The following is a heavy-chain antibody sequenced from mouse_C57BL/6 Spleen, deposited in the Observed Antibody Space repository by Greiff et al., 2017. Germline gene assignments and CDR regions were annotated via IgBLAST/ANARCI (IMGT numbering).Heavy chain of an antibody. CDR3: TRNHYDSPDY. Sequence: EVQGVESGTVLARPGASVKMSCKTSGYTFTSYWLHWVKQRPGQGLEWIGAIYPGNSDTSYNQKFKGKATLTAVTSASTAYMELSSLTNADSAVYYCTRNHYDSPDYWGQGTTLTVAS. CDR1: GYTFTSYW. J-gene: IGHJ2*01. V-gene: IGHV1-5*01. D-gene: IGHD2-4*01. CDR2: IYPGNSDT.